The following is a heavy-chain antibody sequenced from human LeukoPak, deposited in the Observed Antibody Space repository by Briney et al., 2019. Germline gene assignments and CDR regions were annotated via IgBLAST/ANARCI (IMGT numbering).Heavy chain of an antibody. D-gene: IGHD5-12*01. CDR2: INSDGGT. Sequence: QPGGSLRLSCVASGLTFSNYPMSWVRQAPTKGLEWVSAINSDGGTYYADSVEGRFTISRDSSKNTLYLQMNSLRAEDTAVYYCAKGSGYEHSYYYYYMDVWGKGTTVTISS. V-gene: IGHV3-23*01. CDR1: GLTFSNYP. J-gene: IGHJ6*03. CDR3: AKGSGYEHSYYYYYMDV.